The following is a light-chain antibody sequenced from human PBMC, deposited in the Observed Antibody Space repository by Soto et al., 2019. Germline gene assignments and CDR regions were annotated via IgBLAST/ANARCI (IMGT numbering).Light chain of an antibody. V-gene: IGKV3-15*01. CDR3: QQSYSTPYT. CDR1: QFVSSR. Sequence: DIVVTQSPATLSASPGERVTLSCRASQFVSSRLAWYQRRPGQVPRLLIYDTSTRAPRISARFSGSGSGTEFPLTIGSLQSEDFATYYCQQSYSTPYTFGQGTKLEIK. CDR2: DTS. J-gene: IGKJ2*01.